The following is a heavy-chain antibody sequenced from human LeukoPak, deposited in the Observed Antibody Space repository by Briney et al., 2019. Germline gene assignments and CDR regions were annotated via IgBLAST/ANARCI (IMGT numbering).Heavy chain of an antibody. D-gene: IGHD5-12*01. CDR1: GGSIISGGYY. V-gene: IGHV4-30-2*01. CDR2: IYHSGST. J-gene: IGHJ5*02. Sequence: PSQTLSLTCTVSGGSIISGGYYWSWIRQPPGKGLEWIGYIYHSGSTYYNPSLKSRVTISIEKSKNQFSLKLSSVTAADTAVYYCARSGPSGYDFPHWFDPWGQGTLVTVSS. CDR3: ARSGPSGYDFPHWFDP.